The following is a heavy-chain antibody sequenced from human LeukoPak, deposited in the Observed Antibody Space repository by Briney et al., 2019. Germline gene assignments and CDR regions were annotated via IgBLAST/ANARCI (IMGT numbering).Heavy chain of an antibody. J-gene: IGHJ4*02. V-gene: IGHV3-33*01. Sequence: GGSLRLSCAASGFTFSSYGMHWVRQAPGKGLEWVAVIWYDGGNKYYADSVKGRFTISRDNSKNTLYLQMNSLRAEDTAVYYCARVPGREYYFDYWGQGTLVTVSS. CDR1: GFTFSSYG. CDR3: ARVPGREYYFDY. D-gene: IGHD3-10*01. CDR2: IWYDGGNK.